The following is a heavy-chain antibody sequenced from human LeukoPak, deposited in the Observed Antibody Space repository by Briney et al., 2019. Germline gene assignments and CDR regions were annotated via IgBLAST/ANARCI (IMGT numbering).Heavy chain of an antibody. CDR2: ISSSGSTI. V-gene: IGHV3-48*03. CDR3: AREGVANWFDP. Sequence: GGSLRLSCAASGFTFSSYEMNWVRQAPGKGLEWVSYISSSGSTIYYADSVKGRFTISRDNAKNSLYLQMNSRRAEDTAVYYCAREGVANWFDPWGQGTLVTVSS. CDR1: GFTFSSYE. D-gene: IGHD3-3*01. J-gene: IGHJ5*02.